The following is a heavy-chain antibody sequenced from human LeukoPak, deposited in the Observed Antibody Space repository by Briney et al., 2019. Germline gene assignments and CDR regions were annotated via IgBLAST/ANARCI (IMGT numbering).Heavy chain of an antibody. J-gene: IGHJ6*02. CDR1: GFTVSSNY. D-gene: IGHD3-22*01. CDR3: ARDPDRYGPYYYGMDV. V-gene: IGHV3-66*01. CDR2: IYSGGST. Sequence: GGSLRLSCAASGFTVSSNYMSWVRQAPGKGLEWVSVIYSGGSTYYADSVKGRFTISRDNSKNTLYLQMNSLRADDTAVYYCARDPDRYGPYYYGMDVWGQGTTVTVSS.